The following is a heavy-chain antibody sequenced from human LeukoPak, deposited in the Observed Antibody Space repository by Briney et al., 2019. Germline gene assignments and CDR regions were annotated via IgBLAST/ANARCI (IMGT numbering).Heavy chain of an antibody. CDR1: GLSLSNYA. D-gene: IGHD3-10*01. CDR3: ARRGVVLRGFLVIGYHQEAYHYDF. CDR2: ISERGPST. Sequence: GGSLSLSRVVSGLSLSNYAMTWVSHPPGEGREWVAYISERGPSTTHADSLKGRLPLSRDTSLNTLYLRMNNLRAEDTAVYCCARRGVVLRGFLVIGYHQEAYHYDFWGQGVLVTVSS. J-gene: IGHJ4*02. V-gene: IGHV3-23*01.